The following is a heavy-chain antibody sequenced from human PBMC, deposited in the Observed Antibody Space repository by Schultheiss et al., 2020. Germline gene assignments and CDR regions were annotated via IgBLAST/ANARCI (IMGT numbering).Heavy chain of an antibody. CDR2: ISSSSSYI. CDR3: AREGMRGIAARHAFDI. V-gene: IGHV3-21*01. CDR1: GFTFGDYA. Sequence: GGSLRLSCTTSGFTFGDYAMTWVRQAPGKGLEWVSSISSSSSYIYYADSVKGRFTISRDNAKNTLYLQMNSLRAEDTAVYYCAREGMRGIAARHAFDIWGQGTLVTVSS. D-gene: IGHD6-6*01. J-gene: IGHJ4*02.